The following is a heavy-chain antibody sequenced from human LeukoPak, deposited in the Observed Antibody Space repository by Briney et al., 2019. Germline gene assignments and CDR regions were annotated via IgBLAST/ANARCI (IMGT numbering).Heavy chain of an antibody. CDR2: ISSSSSTI. CDR1: GFTFSSYS. D-gene: IGHD3-16*02. V-gene: IGHV3-48*04. CDR3: ARTPRGVIVRFDY. Sequence: GGSLRLSCAASGFTFSSYSMNWVRQAPGKGLEWVSYISSSSSTIYYADSVKGRFTISRDNAKNSLYLQMNSLRAEDTAVYYCARTPRGVIVRFDYWGQGTLVTVSS. J-gene: IGHJ4*02.